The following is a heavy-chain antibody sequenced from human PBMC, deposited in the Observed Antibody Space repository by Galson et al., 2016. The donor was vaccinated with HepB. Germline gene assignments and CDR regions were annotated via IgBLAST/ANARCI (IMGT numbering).Heavy chain of an antibody. D-gene: IGHD1-14*01. CDR1: WDSVSSNGVA. J-gene: IGHJ4*02. CDR3: ARGRNSAFDS. V-gene: IGHV6-1*01. CDR2: TYYSSRWNN. Sequence: CAISWDSVSSNGVAWNWIRQSPSRGLEWLGRTYYSSRWNNDYSASVKSRITINLDTPNNIFSLQLSSVTPEDTAVYYCARGRNSAFDSWGKGTLVTVSS.